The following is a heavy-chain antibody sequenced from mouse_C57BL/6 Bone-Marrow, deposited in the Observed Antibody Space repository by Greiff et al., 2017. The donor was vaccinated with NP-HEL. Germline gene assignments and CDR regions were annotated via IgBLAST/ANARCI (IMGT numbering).Heavy chain of an antibody. D-gene: IGHD4-1*01. CDR1: GFNIKDDY. CDR2: IDPENGDT. V-gene: IGHV14-4*01. Sequence: EVQLQQSGAELVRPGASVKLSCTASGFNIKDDYMHWVKQRPEQGLEWIGWIDPENGDTEYASKFQGKATITADTSSNTAYLQLSSLTSEDTAVYYCTTLTGTAYWGQGTLVTVSA. CDR3: TTLTGTAY. J-gene: IGHJ3*01.